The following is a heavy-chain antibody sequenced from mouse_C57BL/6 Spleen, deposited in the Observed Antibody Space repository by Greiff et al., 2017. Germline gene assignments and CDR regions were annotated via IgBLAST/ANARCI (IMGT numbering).Heavy chain of an antibody. CDR3: ARDYYSNYYFDY. Sequence: EVKLQESGPGLVKPSQSLSLTCSVTGYSITSGYYWNWIRQFPGNKLEWMGYISYDGSNNYNPSLKNRISITRDTSKNQFFLKLNSVTTEDTATYYCARDYYSNYYFDYGGQGTTLTVSS. J-gene: IGHJ2*01. CDR1: GYSITSGYY. D-gene: IGHD2-5*01. V-gene: IGHV3-6*01. CDR2: ISYDGSN.